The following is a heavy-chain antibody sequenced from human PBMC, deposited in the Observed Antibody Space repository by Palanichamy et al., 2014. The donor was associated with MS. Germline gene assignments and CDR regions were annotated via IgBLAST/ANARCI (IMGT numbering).Heavy chain of an antibody. CDR3: ARGRGYNDYRYFDY. V-gene: IGHV3-53*02. J-gene: IGHJ4*02. CDR2: IDTGGST. CDR1: GFLVSDNY. Sequence: EVQLVETGGDLIQPGGSLRLSCAASGFLVSDNYVSWVRQAPGKGLEWVSVIDTGGSTYYADSVKGRFTISRDTSKNTVYLQMSSLRAEDTAVYFCARGRGYNDYRYFDYWGQGTLVTVSS. D-gene: IGHD1-1*01.